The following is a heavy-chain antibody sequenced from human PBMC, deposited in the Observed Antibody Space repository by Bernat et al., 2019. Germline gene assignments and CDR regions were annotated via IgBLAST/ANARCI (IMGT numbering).Heavy chain of an antibody. Sequence: EVQLLESGGGLVQPGGSLRLSCAASGFTFSSYAMTWVRQAPGKGLEWVSGIIGSGGSTYYADSVKGRFTISRDNSKNTLYLQMKSPRAEDTAIYYCAKDRPRVVIDAFDIWGQGTMVTVSS. J-gene: IGHJ3*02. D-gene: IGHD4-23*01. V-gene: IGHV3-23*01. CDR1: GFTFSSYA. CDR2: IIGSGGST. CDR3: AKDRPRVVIDAFDI.